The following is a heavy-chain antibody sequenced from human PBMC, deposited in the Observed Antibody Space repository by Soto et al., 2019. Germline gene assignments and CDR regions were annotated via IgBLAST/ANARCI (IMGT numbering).Heavy chain of an antibody. D-gene: IGHD4-17*01. J-gene: IGHJ3*02. Sequence: GGSLRLSCASSGFTFSGSAMHWVRQASGKGLEWVGRIRSKANSYATAYAASVKGRFTISRDDSKNTAYLQMNSLKTEDTAVYYCTSLTTVVTAFDIWGQGTMVTVSS. CDR2: IRSKANSYAT. V-gene: IGHV3-73*01. CDR3: TSLTTVVTAFDI. CDR1: GFTFSGSA.